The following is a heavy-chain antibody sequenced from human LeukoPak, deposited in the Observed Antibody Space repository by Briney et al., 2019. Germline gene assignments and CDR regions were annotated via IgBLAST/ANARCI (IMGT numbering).Heavy chain of an antibody. D-gene: IGHD2-21*01. CDR1: GFSFSKYG. CDR2: IWYDGHNK. CDR3: AREWGLIAVAGGPGY. Sequence: GGSLRLSCVASGFSFSKYGMHWVRQAPGKGLQWLAIIWYDGHNKYYADSVKGRFTISRDNSKNTLFLEMNDLKAEDTAVYYCAREWGLIAVAGGPGYWGQGTLVTVSS. V-gene: IGHV3-33*01. J-gene: IGHJ4*02.